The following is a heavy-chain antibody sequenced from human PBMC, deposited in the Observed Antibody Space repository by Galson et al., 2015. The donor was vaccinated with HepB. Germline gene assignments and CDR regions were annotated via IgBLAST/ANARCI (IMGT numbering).Heavy chain of an antibody. V-gene: IGHV1-8*01. J-gene: IGHJ4*02. CDR2: MNPNSGNT. CDR1: GYTFSSYD. Sequence: SVKVSCKASGYTFSSYDVTWVRQASGQGLEWMGWMNPNSGNTGYAPEFQDRVTMTGDTSMSTAYMELSSLRSEDTAVYYCARGVRNYLYSDNWGQGTLVTVSS. D-gene: IGHD1-7*01. CDR3: ARGVRNYLYSDN.